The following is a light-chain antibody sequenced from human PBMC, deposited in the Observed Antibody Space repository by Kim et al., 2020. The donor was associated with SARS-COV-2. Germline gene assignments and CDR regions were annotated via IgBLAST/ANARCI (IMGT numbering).Light chain of an antibody. J-gene: IGLJ2*01. Sequence: SYELTQPPSVSVAPGQTARITCGGDNIGSKGVHWHQQKPGQAPVLVIYYDADRPSGIPERFSGSTSVNTATLTISRVEDGDEAVYYCHVWDSSSAQRVFG. CDR1: NIGSKG. CDR2: YDA. CDR3: HVWDSSSAQRV. V-gene: IGLV3-21*04.